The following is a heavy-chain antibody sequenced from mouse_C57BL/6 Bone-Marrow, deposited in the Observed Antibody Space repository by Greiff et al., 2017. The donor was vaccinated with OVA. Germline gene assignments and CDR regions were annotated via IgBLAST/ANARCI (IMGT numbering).Heavy chain of an antibody. J-gene: IGHJ2*01. CDR3: AGDYGNYLDY. V-gene: IGHV1-82*01. CDR1: GYAFSSSW. Sequence: VQLQQSGPELVKPGASVKISCKASGYAFSSSWMNWVKQRPGKGLEWIGRIYPGDGDTNYNGKFKGKATLTAAESSSTAYMQRSSLTSEDSAVYFCAGDYGNYLDYWGQGTTLTVSS. D-gene: IGHD2-1*01. CDR2: IYPGDGDT.